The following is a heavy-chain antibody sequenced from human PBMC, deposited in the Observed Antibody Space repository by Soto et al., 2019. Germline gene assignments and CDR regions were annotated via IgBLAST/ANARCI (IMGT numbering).Heavy chain of an antibody. CDR2: IFHSGST. V-gene: IGHV4-4*02. CDR1: GGSISSNNW. CDR3: ARVYSGSYSDS. J-gene: IGHJ4*02. Sequence: QVQLQESGPGLVKPSGTLSLTCAVSGGSISSNNWWSWVRQPPGKGLEWIGEIFHSGSTHYSPSLQSRVTISVDKTKNRFSLNLTSVTAADKAVYYCARVYSGSYSDSWGQGTLVTVSS. D-gene: IGHD1-26*01.